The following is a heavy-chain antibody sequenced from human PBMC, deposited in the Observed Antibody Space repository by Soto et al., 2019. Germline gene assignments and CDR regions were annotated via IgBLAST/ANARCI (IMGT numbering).Heavy chain of an antibody. CDR1: GFSFSDYF. D-gene: IGHD2-2*01. V-gene: IGHV1-46*01. Sequence: ASVKVSCKASGFSFSDYFMHWVRQAPGQGLEWMGIINPSGDSRNYAQKFQGRVTITRDTSTSTVYMDLSSLRYEDTAVYYCARDNSQIYGKPAASSWFQSGGQGPAVTVSS. CDR3: ARDNSQIYGKPAASSWFQS. CDR2: INPSGDSR. J-gene: IGHJ1*01.